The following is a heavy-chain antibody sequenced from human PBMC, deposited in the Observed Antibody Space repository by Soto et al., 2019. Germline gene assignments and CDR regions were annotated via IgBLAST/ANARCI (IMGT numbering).Heavy chain of an antibody. V-gene: IGHV3-21*01. CDR3: ARDPYYDILTGYYRYWYFDL. CDR2: ISSSSSYI. CDR1: GFTFSSYS. Sequence: GSVRLSCAASGFTFSSYSMNWVRQAPGKGLEWVSSISSSSSYIYYADSVKGRFTISRDNAKNSLYLQMNSLRAEDTAVYYCARDPYYDILTGYYRYWYFDLWGRGTLVTVSS. J-gene: IGHJ2*01. D-gene: IGHD3-9*01.